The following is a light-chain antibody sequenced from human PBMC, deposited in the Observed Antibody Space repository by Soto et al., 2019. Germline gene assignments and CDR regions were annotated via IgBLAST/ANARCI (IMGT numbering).Light chain of an antibody. CDR3: QQSITFPLS. V-gene: IGKV1-12*01. CDR1: QGISAW. Sequence: MTQSPSSVSASAGDRVTITCRASQGISAWIAWYHQKPGKSPKLLIHDGSRLQSGVPSRFSGSGSGTDFTLTISSLQPEDFGTYYCQQSITFPLSFGGGTEVEMK. CDR2: DGS. J-gene: IGKJ4*01.